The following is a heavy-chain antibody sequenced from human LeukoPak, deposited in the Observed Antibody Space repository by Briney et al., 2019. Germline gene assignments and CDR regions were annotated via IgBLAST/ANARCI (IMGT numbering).Heavy chain of an antibody. CDR1: GGSVSSSSYS. V-gene: IGHV4-39*01. J-gene: IGHJ5*02. D-gene: IGHD1-20*01. Sequence: SETLSLTCTVSGGSVSSSSYSWGWIRQPPGKGLEWIGTIYYSGSTYYSPSLKSRLTISVDTSKNQFSLKLSSVTAADTAIYYCARHGFNLYNWFDPWGQGTLVTVSS. CDR2: IYYSGST. CDR3: ARHGFNLYNWFDP.